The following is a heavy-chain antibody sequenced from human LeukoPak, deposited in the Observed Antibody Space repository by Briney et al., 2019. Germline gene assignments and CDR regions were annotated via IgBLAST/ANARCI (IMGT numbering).Heavy chain of an antibody. Sequence: ASVKVSCKASGYTFTGYYMHWVRQAPGQGLEWMGWINPNSGGTNYAQKFQGRVTMTRDTSISTAYMELSRLRSDDTAVYYCARGTEYYDFWSGYYFGAFDIWGQGTMVTVSS. J-gene: IGHJ3*02. CDR3: ARGTEYYDFWSGYYFGAFDI. D-gene: IGHD3-3*01. CDR2: INPNSGGT. V-gene: IGHV1-2*02. CDR1: GYTFTGYY.